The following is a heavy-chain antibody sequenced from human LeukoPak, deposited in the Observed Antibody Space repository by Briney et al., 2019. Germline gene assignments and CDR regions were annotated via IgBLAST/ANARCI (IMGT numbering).Heavy chain of an antibody. CDR2: ISSSGSTI. J-gene: IGHJ4*02. CDR1: GFTFNSYA. D-gene: IGHD3-22*01. Sequence: GGSLRLSCAASGFTFNSYAMNWVRQAPGRGLEWASYISSSGSTIHYGDSVKGRFTISRDNAKNSLYLQMNSLRAEDTAVYFCAKRGVVIRVILVGFHKEAYYFDSWGQGALVTVSS. CDR3: AKRGVVIRVILVGFHKEAYYFDS. V-gene: IGHV3-48*04.